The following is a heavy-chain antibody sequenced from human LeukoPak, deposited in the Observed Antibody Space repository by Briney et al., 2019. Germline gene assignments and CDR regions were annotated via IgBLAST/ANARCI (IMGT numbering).Heavy chain of an antibody. CDR2: IIPIFGTA. Sequence: ASVKVSCKASGGTFSSYAISWVRQAPGQGLEWMGGIIPIFGTANYAQKFQGRVTITADKSTSTAYMELSSLRSEDTAVYYCAREGSYYGSGSSPRPFDYWGQGTQVTVSS. D-gene: IGHD3-10*01. V-gene: IGHV1-69*06. J-gene: IGHJ4*02. CDR3: AREGSYYGSGSSPRPFDY. CDR1: GGTFSSYA.